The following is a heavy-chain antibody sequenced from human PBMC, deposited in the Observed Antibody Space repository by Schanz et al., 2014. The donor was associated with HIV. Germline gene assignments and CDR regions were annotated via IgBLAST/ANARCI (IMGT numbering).Heavy chain of an antibody. CDR2: ISYDGTNK. V-gene: IGHV3-30*18. D-gene: IGHD3-22*01. CDR3: AKDRNHYDSRYRGKGNYYYSSPMHF. J-gene: IGHJ6*02. Sequence: QEQLVESGGGVVQPGRGMRVERVASGFTFDSYGIQWVCQAPGKGLEWVAVISYDGTNKKFADSVKGRFTISRDNSKNTLYLQMKSLRPEDTAVYYCAKDRNHYDSRYRGKGNYYYSSPMHFSVQGTTVTVSS. CDR1: GFTFDSYG.